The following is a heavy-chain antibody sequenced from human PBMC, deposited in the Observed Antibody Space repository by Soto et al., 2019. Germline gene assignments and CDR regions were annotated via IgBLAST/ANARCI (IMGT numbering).Heavy chain of an antibody. V-gene: IGHV3-7*01. Sequence: EVQLVESGGDLVQPGGSLRLSCAASGFTLSSYYMSWVRQAPGKGLEWVANIKQDGSERYYVDSVKGRFTISRDNAKNSLYLQMNSLGVDGTAVYFCVRGGQSGTGDYWGQGTLVTVSS. CDR2: IKQDGSER. CDR3: VRGGQSGTGDY. J-gene: IGHJ4*02. CDR1: GFTLSSYY. D-gene: IGHD1-7*01.